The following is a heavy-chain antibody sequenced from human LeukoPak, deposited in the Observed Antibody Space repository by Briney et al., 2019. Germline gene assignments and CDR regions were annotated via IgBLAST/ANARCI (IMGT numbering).Heavy chain of an antibody. CDR2: IYTGGRT. CDR3: TRDGKRGTNGDAFDI. D-gene: IGHD1-26*01. Sequence: PSQTLSLTCTVSGGSITSGAYFWGWIRQPAGTGLQWIGRIYTGGRTDYSPSLESRVTISVDTSKNQFSLKLISVTAADTAVYYCTRDGKRGTNGDAFDIWGQGTKVTVSS. V-gene: IGHV4-61*02. CDR1: GGSITSGAYF. J-gene: IGHJ3*02.